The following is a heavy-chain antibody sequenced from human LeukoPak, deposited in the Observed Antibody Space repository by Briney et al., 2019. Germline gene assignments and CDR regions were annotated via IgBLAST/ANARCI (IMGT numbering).Heavy chain of an antibody. V-gene: IGHV3-23*01. J-gene: IGHJ4*02. CDR3: ARSFYSGSYYRLNS. CDR2: ISGSGESI. Sequence: GGSLRLSCAASGFTFDSYAMSWVRQAPGKGLEWVSAISGSGESIYYAHSVKGRFTISRDNSDNTLYLQMNSLKAEDTAIYYCARSFYSGSYYRLNSWGQVTLVTVSS. CDR1: GFTFDSYA. D-gene: IGHD1-26*01.